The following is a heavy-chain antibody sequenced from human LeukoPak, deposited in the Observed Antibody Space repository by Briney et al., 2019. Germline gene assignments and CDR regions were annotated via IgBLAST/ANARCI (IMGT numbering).Heavy chain of an antibody. CDR3: ARVPNTAMVSGWFDP. Sequence: GGSLRLSCAASGFTFSSYAMSWVRQAPGKGLEWVSSISSSSSYIYYADSVKGRFTISRDNAKNSLYLQMNSLRAEDTAVYYCARVPNTAMVSGWFDPWGQGTLVTVSS. J-gene: IGHJ5*02. D-gene: IGHD5-18*01. CDR2: ISSSSSYI. V-gene: IGHV3-21*01. CDR1: GFTFSSYA.